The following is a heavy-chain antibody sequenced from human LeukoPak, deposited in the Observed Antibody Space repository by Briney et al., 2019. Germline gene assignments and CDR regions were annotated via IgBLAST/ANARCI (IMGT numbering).Heavy chain of an antibody. D-gene: IGHD3-3*01. J-gene: IGHJ6*02. CDR1: GFTFSSYW. CDR3: ARDSRGGYDFWSGYYFRTSYGMDV. CDR2: IKQDGSEK. Sequence: GGSLRLSCAASGFTFSSYWMSWVRQAPGKGLEWVANIKQDGSEKYYVDSVKGRFTISRDNAKNSLYLQMNSLRAEDTAVYYCARDSRGGYDFWSGYYFRTSYGMDVWGQGTTVTVSS. V-gene: IGHV3-7*01.